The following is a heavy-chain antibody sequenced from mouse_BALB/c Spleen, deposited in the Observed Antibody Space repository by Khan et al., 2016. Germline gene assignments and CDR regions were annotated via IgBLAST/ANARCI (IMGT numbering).Heavy chain of an antibody. CDR1: AFNIIDYF. J-gene: IGHJ4*01. Sequence: EVQLLESGAELVRSGASVKLSCTASAFNIIDYFMHWVKQRPEQGLEWIGWIDPENGDTEYAANFQGMATMTADTSSNTAYLQLSSLTSEDTAVFYCNAGWLGRDYYAMDYWGQGTSVTVSS. V-gene: IGHV14-4*02. CDR3: NAGWLGRDYYAMDY. D-gene: IGHD4-1*01. CDR2: IDPENGDT.